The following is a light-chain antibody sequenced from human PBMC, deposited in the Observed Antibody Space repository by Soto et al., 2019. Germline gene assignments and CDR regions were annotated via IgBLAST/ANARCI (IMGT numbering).Light chain of an antibody. CDR2: AAS. V-gene: IGKV1-9*01. CDR1: QGISSY. CDR3: QHLNSYPT. J-gene: IGKJ1*01. Sequence: DIQLTQSRAFLSASVGDRVSITCRASQGISSYLAWYQQKPGKAPKLLIYAASTLQSGVPSRFSGSGSGTEFTLTISSLQPEDFATYYCQHLNSYPTFGQGTKVEIK.